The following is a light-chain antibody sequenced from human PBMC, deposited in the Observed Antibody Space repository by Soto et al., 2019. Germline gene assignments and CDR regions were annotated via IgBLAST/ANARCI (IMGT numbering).Light chain of an antibody. CDR2: GAS. J-gene: IGKJ2*01. V-gene: IGKV1-9*01. CDR3: QQVNSNPPT. Sequence: IQLTQSPSSLSASIGDRVTITCRASQGIYNHFAWYQQKPGTAPRLLIYGASTLQTGVPFRFSGSGSGTDFILTISSLQPEDLATYYCQQVNSNPPTFGQGTKLEI. CDR1: QGIYNH.